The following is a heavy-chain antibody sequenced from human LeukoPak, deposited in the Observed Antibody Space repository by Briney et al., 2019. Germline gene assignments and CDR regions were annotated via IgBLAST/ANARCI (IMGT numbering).Heavy chain of an antibody. CDR2: IKPNSGAT. CDR1: GYTFTVQY. Sequence: ASVKVSCKASGYTFTVQYIHWLRQAPGQGLEWIGLIKPNSGATNYAQQYQGRVTMTRDTSINTAYMDLRSLTSDDTAVYYCARDRGGSSWYDSYYGMDVWGQGTTVTVSS. J-gene: IGHJ6*02. V-gene: IGHV1-2*02. D-gene: IGHD6-13*01. CDR3: ARDRGGSSWYDSYYGMDV.